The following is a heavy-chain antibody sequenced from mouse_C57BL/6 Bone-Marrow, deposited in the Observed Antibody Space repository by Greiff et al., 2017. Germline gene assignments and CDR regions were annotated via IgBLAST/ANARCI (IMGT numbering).Heavy chain of an antibody. CDR1: GYTFTSYW. Sequence: VQLQQPGAELVKPGASVKLSCKASGYTFTSYWMHWVKQRPGQGLEWIGMIHPNSGSTNYNEKFKSKATLTVDKSSSTAYMQLSGLTSEDSAVYYCARYYGSYFDYWGQGTTLTVSS. CDR2: IHPNSGST. D-gene: IGHD1-1*01. V-gene: IGHV1-64*01. J-gene: IGHJ2*01. CDR3: ARYYGSYFDY.